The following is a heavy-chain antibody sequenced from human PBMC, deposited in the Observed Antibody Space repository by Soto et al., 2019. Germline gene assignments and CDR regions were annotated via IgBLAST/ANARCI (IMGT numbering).Heavy chain of an antibody. V-gene: IGHV4-30-2*01. CDR3: ASTTVTAKFFDF. Sequence: QLQLQESGSGLVKPSQTLSLTCAVSGGSISSGGYSWSWIRQPPGKGLEWIGYIYHSGRTYYNPSLKSRVTISVDRSKNQFSLKLPSVTAADTAVYYCASTTVTAKFFDFWGQGTLVTVSS. D-gene: IGHD4-17*01. CDR2: IYHSGRT. J-gene: IGHJ4*02. CDR1: GGSISSGGYS.